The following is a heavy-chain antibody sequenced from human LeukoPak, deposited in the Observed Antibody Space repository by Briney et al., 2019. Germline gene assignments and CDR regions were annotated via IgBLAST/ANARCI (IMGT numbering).Heavy chain of an antibody. CDR3: ASHRYSGWTGRAFDI. D-gene: IGHD6-19*01. V-gene: IGHV3-53*01. CDR1: GFTVSSNY. Sequence: GGSLRLSCAASGFTVSSNYMSWVRQAPGKGLEWVSVIYSGGSTYYADSVKGRSTISRDNSKNTLYLQMNSLRAEDTAVYYCASHRYSGWTGRAFDIWGQGTMVTVSS. CDR2: IYSGGST. J-gene: IGHJ3*02.